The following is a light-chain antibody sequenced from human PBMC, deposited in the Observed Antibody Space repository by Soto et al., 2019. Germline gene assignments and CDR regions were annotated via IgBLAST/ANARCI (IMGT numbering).Light chain of an antibody. Sequence: DIPMTQSPSSLSASVGDRVTITCQASQDISNYLNWYQQKPGKAPKLLIYDASNLETGVPSRFSGSGSGTDFTFTISSLQTEYIATYYCQQYDNLPPLFTFGPGTKVDIK. CDR1: QDISNY. V-gene: IGKV1-33*01. CDR2: DAS. J-gene: IGKJ3*01. CDR3: QQYDNLPPLFT.